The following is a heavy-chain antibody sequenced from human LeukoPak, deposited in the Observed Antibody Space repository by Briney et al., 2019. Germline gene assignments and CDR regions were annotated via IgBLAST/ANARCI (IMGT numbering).Heavy chain of an antibody. CDR2: ISSSSSYI. J-gene: IGHJ4*02. Sequence: GGSLRLSCAASGFTFSSYSMNWVRQAPGKGLEWVSSISSSSSYIYYADSVKGRFTISRDNAKNSLYLQMNSLRAEDTAVYYCARGTYTTSPRNPKYYFDYWGQGTLVTVSS. CDR3: ARGTYTTSPRNPKYYFDY. CDR1: GFTFSSYS. V-gene: IGHV3-21*01. D-gene: IGHD2/OR15-2a*01.